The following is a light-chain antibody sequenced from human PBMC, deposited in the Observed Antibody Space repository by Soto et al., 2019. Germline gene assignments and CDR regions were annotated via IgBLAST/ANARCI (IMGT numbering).Light chain of an antibody. CDR2: AND. V-gene: IGLV1-40*01. Sequence: QSVLTQPPSVSGAPGQRLTISCAGTSSNIGAGFDVHWYQQLPGTAPKLLIYANDDRPSGVPDRFSGSTYGTSASLATAGFQVKGESDYYCQSYHNSLPAYVFGGGTTLTVL. J-gene: IGLJ2*01. CDR3: QSYHNSLPAYV. CDR1: SSNIGAGFD.